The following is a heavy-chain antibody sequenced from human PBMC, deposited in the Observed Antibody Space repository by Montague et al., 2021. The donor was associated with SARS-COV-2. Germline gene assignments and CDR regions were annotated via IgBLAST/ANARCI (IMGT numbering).Heavy chain of an antibody. CDR1: GFTFTSFS. J-gene: IGHJ4*03. D-gene: IGHD6-19*01. Sequence: SLRLSCAASGFTFTSFSINWVRQAPGKGLEWVAAISSDGSNKYFPDFVRGRFTISRDRSLNTVFLQMNTLRPEDTAVYYCAGAGVQDNGWYLSYFDHWGQGTLVTVSS. V-gene: IGHV3-30*04. CDR2: ISSDGSNK. CDR3: AGAGVQDNGWYLSYFDH.